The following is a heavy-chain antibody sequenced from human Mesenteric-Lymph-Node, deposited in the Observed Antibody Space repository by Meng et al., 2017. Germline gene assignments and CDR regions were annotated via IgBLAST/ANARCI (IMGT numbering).Heavy chain of an antibody. D-gene: IGHD6-13*01. CDR1: GFTFSDYY. Sequence: QVQLVESGGAVVKPGESLRLSCAASGFTFSDYYMSWVRQAPGKGLEWISYISSSAKTRYYADSVNGRFTISRDNAKNSLYLQMNSLRAEDTAVYYCASVARPWQYLVSWGQGTLVTVSS. CDR3: ASVARPWQYLVS. V-gene: IGHV3-11*01. J-gene: IGHJ5*02. CDR2: ISSSAKTR.